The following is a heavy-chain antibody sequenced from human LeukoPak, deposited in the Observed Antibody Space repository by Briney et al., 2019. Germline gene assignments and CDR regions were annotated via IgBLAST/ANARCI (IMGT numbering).Heavy chain of an antibody. CDR1: GGSVSSRSHY. J-gene: IGHJ4*02. D-gene: IGHD3-3*01. CDR3: ARRNDYDFWSGNQYYFDY. V-gene: IGHV4-39*01. Sequence: PSETLSLTCSVSGGSVSSRSHYWGWIRQSPGKGLEWIGTIYYSGTTFYNPSLQSRVSISVDTSRDQFSLRLNSVTAADTAVYYCARRNDYDFWSGNQYYFDYWGLGTLVIVSS. CDR2: IYYSGTT.